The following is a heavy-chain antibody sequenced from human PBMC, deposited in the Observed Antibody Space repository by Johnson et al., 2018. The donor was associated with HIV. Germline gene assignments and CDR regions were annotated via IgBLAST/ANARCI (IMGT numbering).Heavy chain of an antibody. Sequence: QVRLVESGGGLVKPGGSLRLSCAASGFTFSSYAMHWVRQAPGKGLEWVAVISYDGSNKYYADSVEGRFTISRDNAKNSLYLQMNSLRAEDTAVYYCAREATYYDYVWGSYAFDIWGQGTMVTVSS. D-gene: IGHD3-16*01. V-gene: IGHV3-30-3*01. CDR3: AREATYYDYVWGSYAFDI. CDR2: ISYDGSNK. J-gene: IGHJ3*02. CDR1: GFTFSSYA.